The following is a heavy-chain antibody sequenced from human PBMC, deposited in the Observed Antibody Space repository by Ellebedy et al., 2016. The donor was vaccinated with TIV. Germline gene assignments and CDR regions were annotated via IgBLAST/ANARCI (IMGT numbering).Heavy chain of an antibody. Sequence: PGGSLRLSCAASGFTVRSKYMTWVRQAPGKGLEWVSIIYTNADTYYADSVAGRFTISRDTSKNTLYLQMNSLRAEDTAVYYCARVPGPYSSSWYSPSHYYYGMDVWGQGTTVTVSS. D-gene: IGHD6-13*01. J-gene: IGHJ6*02. CDR1: GFTVRSKY. CDR2: IYTNADT. CDR3: ARVPGPYSSSWYSPSHYYYGMDV. V-gene: IGHV3-53*01.